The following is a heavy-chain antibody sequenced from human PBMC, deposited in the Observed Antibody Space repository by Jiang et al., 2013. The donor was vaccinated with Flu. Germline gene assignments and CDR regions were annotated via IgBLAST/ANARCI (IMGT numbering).Heavy chain of an antibody. D-gene: IGHD4-17*01. CDR2: IYYSGST. Sequence: GLVKPSETLSLTCTVSGGSISSSSYYWGWIRQPPGKGLEWIGSIYYSGSTYYNPSLKSRVTISVDTSKNQFSLKLSSVTAADTAVYYCARLATVTTHYFDYWGQGTLVTVSS. V-gene: IGHV4-39*01. CDR1: GGSISSSSYY. CDR3: ARLATVTTHYFDY. J-gene: IGHJ4*02.